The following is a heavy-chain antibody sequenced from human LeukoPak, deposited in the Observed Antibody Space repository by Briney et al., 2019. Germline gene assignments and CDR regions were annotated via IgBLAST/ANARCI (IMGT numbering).Heavy chain of an antibody. Sequence: GGSLRLSCAGSGFNFSNYWMSWVRQAPGKGLEWVAGISQDGREKYYVDSVKGRFTISGDNAKSSLYLQLNNVMAEDTAVYYCARDGGAIFGVVIMNYYYYVDVWGEGTTVTVSS. CDR1: GFNFSNYW. CDR2: ISQDGREK. CDR3: ARDGGAIFGVVIMNYYYYVDV. D-gene: IGHD3-3*01. J-gene: IGHJ6*03. V-gene: IGHV3-7*01.